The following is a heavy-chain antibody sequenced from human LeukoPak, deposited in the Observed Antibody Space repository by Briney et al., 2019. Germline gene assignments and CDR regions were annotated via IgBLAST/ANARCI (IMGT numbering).Heavy chain of an antibody. J-gene: IGHJ5*02. V-gene: IGHV4-39*07. Sequence: SETLSLTCTVSGGSISSSSYYWGWIRQPPGKGLEWIGEINHSGSTNYNPSLKSRVTISVDTSKNQFSLELSSVTAADTAVYYCARGSRSRYYDILTGYYVNWFDPWGQGTLVTVSS. CDR1: GGSISSSSYY. D-gene: IGHD3-9*01. CDR2: INHSGST. CDR3: ARGSRSRYYDILTGYYVNWFDP.